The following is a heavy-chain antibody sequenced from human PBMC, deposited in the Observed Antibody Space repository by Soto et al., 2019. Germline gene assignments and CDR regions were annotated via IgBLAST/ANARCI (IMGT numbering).Heavy chain of an antibody. V-gene: IGHV4-59*01. CDR1: GGSISSYY. CDR2: IYYSGST. J-gene: IGHJ5*02. CDR3: ATLLYYDFCSGYSPGGFDP. D-gene: IGHD3-3*01. Sequence: SETLSLTCTGSGGSISSYYWSWIRQPPGKGLEWIGYIYYSGSTNYNPSLKSRVTISVDTSKNQFSLKLSSVTAADTAVYYCATLLYYDFCSGYSPGGFDPWGQGTLVTVS.